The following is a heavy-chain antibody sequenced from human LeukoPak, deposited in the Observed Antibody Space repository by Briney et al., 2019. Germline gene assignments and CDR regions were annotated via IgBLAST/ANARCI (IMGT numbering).Heavy chain of an antibody. Sequence: GGSLRLSCAASGFTFGSFAMHWVRQAPGKGLEWVAVVAYDGINKYYATSVRGRFSISRDNSKNTLSLQMNSLRPEDTAMYYCASPVYYSNKYDWFDPWGQGTLVTVSS. CDR2: VAYDGINK. CDR3: ASPVYYSNKYDWFDP. V-gene: IGHV3-30-3*01. D-gene: IGHD3-10*01. J-gene: IGHJ5*02. CDR1: GFTFGSFA.